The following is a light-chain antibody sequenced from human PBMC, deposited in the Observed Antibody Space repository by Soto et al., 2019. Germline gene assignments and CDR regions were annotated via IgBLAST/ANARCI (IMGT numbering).Light chain of an antibody. CDR3: SSYAGSNIVL. CDR1: SSDVGAYNY. V-gene: IGLV2-8*01. J-gene: IGLJ3*02. CDR2: EVS. Sequence: QSALTQPPSASGSPGQSVTISCIGTSSDVGAYNYVSWYQQHPGKAPKLMIYEVSQRPSGVPDRFSGSKSGYTASLTVSGLLAEDEADYYCSSYAGSNIVLFGGGTKLTVL.